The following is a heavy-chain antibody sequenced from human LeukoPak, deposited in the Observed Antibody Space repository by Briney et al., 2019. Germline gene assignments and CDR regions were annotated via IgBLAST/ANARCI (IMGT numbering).Heavy chain of an antibody. V-gene: IGHV1-69*02. CDR3: ARSRNYDILTGYSYYFDY. D-gene: IGHD3-9*01. CDR1: GGTFSSYT. J-gene: IGHJ4*02. CDR2: IIPILGIA. Sequence: SVKVSCKASGGTFSSYTISWVRQAPGKGLEWMGRIIPILGIANNAQKFQGRVTITADKSTSTAYMELSSLRSEDTAVYYCARSRNYDILTGYSYYFDYWGQGTLVTVSS.